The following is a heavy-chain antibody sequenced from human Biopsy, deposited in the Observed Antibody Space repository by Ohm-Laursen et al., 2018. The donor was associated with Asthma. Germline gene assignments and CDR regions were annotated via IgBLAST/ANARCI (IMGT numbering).Heavy chain of an antibody. Sequence: SLRLSCTASGFTFSSYAMSWVRQAPGKGLEWVSAISGSGGSTYYADSVKGRFTISRDNSKNTLYLQMNSLRAEDTAVYYCAKESRRDGYNRRNYYFDYWGQGTLVNVSS. D-gene: IGHD5-24*01. CDR3: AKESRRDGYNRRNYYFDY. J-gene: IGHJ4*02. CDR2: ISGSGGST. CDR1: GFTFSSYA. V-gene: IGHV3-23*01.